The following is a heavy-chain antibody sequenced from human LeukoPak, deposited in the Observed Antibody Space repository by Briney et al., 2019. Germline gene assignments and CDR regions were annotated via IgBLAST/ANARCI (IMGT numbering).Heavy chain of an antibody. V-gene: IGHV3-23*01. J-gene: IGHJ4*02. CDR3: ARRRFVIRSLVLVGFHKEAYYFDY. Sequence: GGSLRLSCAVSGITLSNYGMSWVRQAPGKGLEWVAGLSGSAGGTNYADPVKGRFTISRDNAKNTLYMQMSSLRADDTAVYFCARRRFVIRSLVLVGFHKEAYYFDYWGQGALVTVSS. D-gene: IGHD2-21*01. CDR1: GITLSNYG. CDR2: LSGSAGGT.